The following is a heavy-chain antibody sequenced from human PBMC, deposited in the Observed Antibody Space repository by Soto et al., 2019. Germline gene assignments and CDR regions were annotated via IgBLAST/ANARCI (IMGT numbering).Heavy chain of an antibody. J-gene: IGHJ5*02. D-gene: IGHD6-19*01. CDR1: GGSISSGDYY. CDR3: ASVSSQWPRWFDP. Sequence: PSETLSLTCTVSGGSISSGDYYWSWIRQPPGKGLEWIGYIYYSGSTNYNPSLKSRVTISVDTSKNQFSLKLSSVTAADTAVYYCASVSSQWPRWFDPWGQGTLVTVSS. V-gene: IGHV4-30-4*01. CDR2: IYYSGST.